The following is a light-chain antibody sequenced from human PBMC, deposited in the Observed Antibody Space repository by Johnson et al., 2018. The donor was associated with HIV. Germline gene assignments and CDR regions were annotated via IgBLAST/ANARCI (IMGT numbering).Light chain of an antibody. J-gene: IGLJ1*01. V-gene: IGLV1-51*01. CDR3: GTWDSSLSAGV. CDR1: SSNIGNNY. CDR2: DNN. Sequence: QSVLTQPPSVSAAPGQKVTVSCSGSSSNIGNNYVSWYQQFPGTAPKLLIYDNNKRPSGIPDRFSGSKSGTSATLGITGLQTGDEADYYCGTWDSSLSAGVFGTGTNVPVL.